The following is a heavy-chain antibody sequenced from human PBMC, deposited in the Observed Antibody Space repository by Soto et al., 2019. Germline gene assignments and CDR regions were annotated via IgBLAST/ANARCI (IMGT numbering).Heavy chain of an antibody. V-gene: IGHV4-59*01. D-gene: IGHD3-16*02. CDR3: ARVYDYVSGSYRHDAFDI. CDR1: GGSISSYY. CDR2: IYYSGST. J-gene: IGHJ3*02. Sequence: SETLSLTCTVSGGSISSYYWSWIRQPPGKGLEWIGYIYYSGSTNYNPSLKSRVTISVDTSKNQFSLKLSSVTAADTAVYYCARVYDYVSGSYRHDAFDIWGQGTMVTVSS.